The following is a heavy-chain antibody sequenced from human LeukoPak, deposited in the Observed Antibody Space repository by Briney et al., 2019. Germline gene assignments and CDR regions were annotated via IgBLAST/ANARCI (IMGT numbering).Heavy chain of an antibody. V-gene: IGHV1-18*01. CDR2: ISAYNGST. J-gene: IGHJ4*02. Sequence: VASVKVSCKASGYTFTSYGISWVRQAPGQGLEWMGWISAYNGSTNYAQKLQGRVTMTTDTSTSTAYMELRSLRSDDTAVYYCARAPWTKYCSSTSCYPFDYWGQGTLVTVSS. CDR1: GYTFTSYG. D-gene: IGHD2-2*01. CDR3: ARAPWTKYCSSTSCYPFDY.